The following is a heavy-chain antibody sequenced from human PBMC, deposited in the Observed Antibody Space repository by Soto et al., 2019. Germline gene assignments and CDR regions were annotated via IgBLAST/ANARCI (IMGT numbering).Heavy chain of an antibody. CDR3: AKGGGNYYDSSGPFDY. CDR2: ISGSGGST. CDR1: GFTFSSYA. D-gene: IGHD3-22*01. V-gene: IGHV3-23*01. Sequence: EVQLLESGGGLVQPGGSLRLSCAASGFTFSSYAMSWVRQAPGKGLEWVSAISGSGGSTYYADSVKGRFTISRDNSQNTLYLQMNSLRAEDTAVYYCAKGGGNYYDSSGPFDYWGQGTLVTVSS. J-gene: IGHJ4*02.